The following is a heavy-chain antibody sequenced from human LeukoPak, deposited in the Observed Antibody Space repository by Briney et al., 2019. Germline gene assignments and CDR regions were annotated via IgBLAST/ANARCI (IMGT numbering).Heavy chain of an antibody. CDR2: ISSSSSYI. CDR1: GFTFSSYS. J-gene: IGHJ4*02. V-gene: IGHV3-21*01. D-gene: IGHD3-10*01. CDR3: AIGGTYGSGS. Sequence: GGSLRLSCAASGFTFSSYSMNWVRQAPGKGLEWVSSISSSSSYIYYADSVKGRFTISRDNAKNTVYLQMSSLRAEDTAVYYCAIGGTYGSGSWGQGTLVTVSS.